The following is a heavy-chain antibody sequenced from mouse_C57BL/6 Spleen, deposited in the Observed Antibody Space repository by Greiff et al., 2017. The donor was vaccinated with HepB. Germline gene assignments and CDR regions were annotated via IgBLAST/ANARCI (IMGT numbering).Heavy chain of an antibody. CDR1: GYAFSSSW. CDR3: ARVGAAQASRDAMDY. CDR2: IYPGDGDT. V-gene: IGHV1-82*01. D-gene: IGHD3-2*02. J-gene: IGHJ4*01. Sequence: LVESGPELVKPGASVKISCKASGYAFSSSWMNWVKQRPGKGLEWIGRIYPGDGDTNYNGKFKGKATLTADKSSSTAYMQLSSLTSEDSAVYFCARVGAAQASRDAMDYWGQGTSVTVSS.